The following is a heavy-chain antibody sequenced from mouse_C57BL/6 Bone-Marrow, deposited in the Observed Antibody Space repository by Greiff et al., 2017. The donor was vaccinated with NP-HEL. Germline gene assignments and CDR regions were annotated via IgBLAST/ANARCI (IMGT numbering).Heavy chain of an antibody. CDR3: AGFATVVATEYYFDY. CDR2: IYPGSGST. CDR1: GYTFTSYW. Sequence: QVQLQQPGAELVKPGASVKMSCKASGYTFTSYWITWVKQRPGQGLEWIGDIYPGSGSTNYNEKFKSKSTLTVDTSSSTAYMQLSSLTSDDSAVYYCAGFATVVATEYYFDYWGQGTTLTVSS. D-gene: IGHD1-1*01. J-gene: IGHJ2*01. V-gene: IGHV1-55*01.